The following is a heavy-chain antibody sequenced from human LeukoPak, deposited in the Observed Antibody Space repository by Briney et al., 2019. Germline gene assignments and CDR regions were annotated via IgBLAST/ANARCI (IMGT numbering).Heavy chain of an antibody. Sequence: PSETLSLTCTVSGGSISSYYWSWIRQPPGKGLEWIGYIYYSGSTNYNPSLKSRVTISVDTSKNQFSLKLSSVTAADTAVYYCARVYSSGWCYFDYWGQGTLVTVSS. CDR1: GGSISSYY. V-gene: IGHV4-59*01. CDR2: IYYSGST. CDR3: ARVYSSGWCYFDY. J-gene: IGHJ4*02. D-gene: IGHD6-19*01.